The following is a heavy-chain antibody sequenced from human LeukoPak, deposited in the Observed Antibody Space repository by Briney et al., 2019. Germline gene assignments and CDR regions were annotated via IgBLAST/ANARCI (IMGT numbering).Heavy chain of an antibody. CDR3: ARAQSDGGGVFNY. V-gene: IGHV1-69*13. CDR2: IIPIFGTA. CDR1: GGTFSSYA. D-gene: IGHD3-16*01. J-gene: IGHJ4*02. Sequence: ASVNVSCTASGGTFSSYAISWVRQAPGQGLEWMGGIIPIFGTANYAQKFQGRVTITADESTSTAYMELSSLRSEDTAVYYCARAQSDGGGVFNYWGQGTLVTVSS.